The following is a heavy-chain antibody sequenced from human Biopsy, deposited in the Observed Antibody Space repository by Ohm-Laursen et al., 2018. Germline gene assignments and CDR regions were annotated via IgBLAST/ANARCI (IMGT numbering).Heavy chain of an antibody. J-gene: IGHJ2*01. V-gene: IGHV4-59*01. D-gene: IGHD3-22*01. CDR1: GDSISTYY. Sequence: GILSLTCTVSGDSISTYYWSWIRQPPGKGLQWIGYIYYTGNTDYNPSLQSRVTISVDTSRNHFSLRLRSMTPADTAMYYCARDRGYYSDRTVPGYFDLWGRGTLVTVSS. CDR2: IYYTGNT. CDR3: ARDRGYYSDRTVPGYFDL.